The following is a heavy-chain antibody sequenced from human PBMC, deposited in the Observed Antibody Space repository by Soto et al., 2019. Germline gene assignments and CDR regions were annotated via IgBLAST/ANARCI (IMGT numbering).Heavy chain of an antibody. CDR3: ARGDFWSGPVGWFDP. Sequence: PSETLSLTCTVSGGSISSYYWSWIRQPPGKGLEWIGYIYYSGSTNYNPSLMSRVTISVDTSKNQFSLKLSSVTAADTAVYYCARGDFWSGPVGWFDPWGQGTLVTVSS. V-gene: IGHV4-59*01. D-gene: IGHD3-3*01. CDR2: IYYSGST. CDR1: GGSISSYY. J-gene: IGHJ5*02.